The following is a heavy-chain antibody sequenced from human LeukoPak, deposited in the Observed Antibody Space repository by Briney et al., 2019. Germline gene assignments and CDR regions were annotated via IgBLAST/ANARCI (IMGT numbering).Heavy chain of an antibody. CDR1: GDSISTYY. CDR3: AIEEALGSGSFDY. D-gene: IGHD1-26*01. CDR2: IYYSGST. V-gene: IGHV4-59*01. J-gene: IGHJ4*02. Sequence: PSETLSVTCTVSGDSISTYYWSWIRQPPGKGLEWIGYIYYSGSTNYNPSLKSRVTISVDTSKNQFSLKLGSVTAADTAVYYCAIEEALGSGSFDYWGQGTLVTVSS.